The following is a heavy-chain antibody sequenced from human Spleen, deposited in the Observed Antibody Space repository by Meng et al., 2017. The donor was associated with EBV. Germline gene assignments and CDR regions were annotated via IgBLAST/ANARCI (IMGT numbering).Heavy chain of an antibody. J-gene: IGHJ4*02. CDR2: TYYRSKSYN. D-gene: IGHD3-16*01. CDR1: GDSISSNNAA. V-gene: IGHV6-1*01. Sequence: QIQLQQSSPGLVKSSPTLSVTCAISGDSISSNNAAWNWIRQSPSRGLEWLGRTYYRSKSYNDYAVSVKSRITVNLDTSKNQFSLHLNSVTPEDTAVYYCAYFGDLPPLWWGQGTLVTVSS. CDR3: AYFGDLPPLW.